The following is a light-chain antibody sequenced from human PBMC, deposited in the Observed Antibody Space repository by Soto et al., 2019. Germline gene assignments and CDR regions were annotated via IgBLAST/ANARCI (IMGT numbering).Light chain of an antibody. Sequence: VLTQPPPVSGTPRQWVTLSRTGSNPNIGAPSNVNWYQLLPGTAPKLLIYGNTNPNSGVHDRFSGSRSGTSASLAIAGLQAEDEADYYCQSYDNILNALYVFGTWTKVTGL. CDR3: QSYDNILNALYV. CDR1: NPNIGAPSN. CDR2: GNT. V-gene: IGLV1-40*01. J-gene: IGLJ1*01.